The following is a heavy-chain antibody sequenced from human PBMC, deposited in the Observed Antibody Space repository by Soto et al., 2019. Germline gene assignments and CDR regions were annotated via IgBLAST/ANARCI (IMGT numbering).Heavy chain of an antibody. D-gene: IGHD3-9*01. J-gene: IGHJ4*02. CDR2: IYYSGST. V-gene: IGHV4-30-4*01. CDR1: GGSISSGDYY. CDR3: ARGGLRYATGADY. Sequence: QVQLQESGPGLVKPSQTLSLTCTVSGGSISSGDYYWSWIRQPPGKGLEWIGYIYYSGSTYYNPSLKSRVTRSGDTSKNQFSLKLSSVTAADTAVYYCARGGLRYATGADYWGQGTLVTVSS.